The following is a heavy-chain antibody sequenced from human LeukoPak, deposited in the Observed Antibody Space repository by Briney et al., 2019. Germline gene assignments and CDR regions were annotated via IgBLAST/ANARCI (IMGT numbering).Heavy chain of an antibody. Sequence: SETLSLSCTVSGGSISRHYWSWIRQPPGKGLEWIGYISYSGSTSCNPSLKSRVTISVDTSKIQFSLKLSSVTAADTAVYYCAGSPRYYYYYMDVWGKGTTVTVSS. CDR1: GGSISRHY. CDR2: ISYSGST. J-gene: IGHJ6*03. CDR3: AGSPRYYYYYMDV. V-gene: IGHV4-59*11.